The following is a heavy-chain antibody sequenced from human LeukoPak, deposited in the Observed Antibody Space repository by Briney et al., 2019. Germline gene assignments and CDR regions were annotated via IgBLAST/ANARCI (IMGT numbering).Heavy chain of an antibody. V-gene: IGHV3-11*01. CDR1: GFTFSDYY. J-gene: IGHJ4*02. D-gene: IGHD3-22*01. CDR2: ISSSGSTI. Sequence: PGGSLRLSCAASGFTFSDYYMSWIRQAPGKGLEWVSYISSSGSTICYADSVKGRFTISRDNAKNSLYLQMNSLRAEDTAVYYCAREEYYYDSSGYYCAGYDYWGQGTLVTVSS. CDR3: AREEYYYDSSGYYCAGYDY.